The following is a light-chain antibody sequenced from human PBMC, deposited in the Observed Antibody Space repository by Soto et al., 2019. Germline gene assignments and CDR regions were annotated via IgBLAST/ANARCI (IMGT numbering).Light chain of an antibody. CDR3: CSYTTTTTYV. CDR2: GVT. Sequence: QSALAQPASVSGSPGQSITISCTGNSSDIGSYNYISWYQQYPDKGPKLIIYGVTNRPSGVSNRFSGSKSGYTASLTISGLQAEDEADYYCCSYTTTTTYVFGTGTKLTVL. CDR1: SSDIGSYNY. V-gene: IGLV2-14*03. J-gene: IGLJ1*01.